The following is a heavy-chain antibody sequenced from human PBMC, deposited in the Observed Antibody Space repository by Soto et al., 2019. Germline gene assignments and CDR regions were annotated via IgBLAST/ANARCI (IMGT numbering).Heavy chain of an antibody. J-gene: IGHJ4*02. V-gene: IGHV1-18*01. CDR1: GYTFTSYG. Sequence: ASVKVSCKASGYTFTSYGISWVRQAPGQGLEWMGWISAYNGNTNYAQKLQGRVTMTTDTSTSTAYMELRSLRSDDTAVYYCARAHYGDYVKHFDYWGQGTLVTVSS. D-gene: IGHD4-17*01. CDR3: ARAHYGDYVKHFDY. CDR2: ISAYNGNT.